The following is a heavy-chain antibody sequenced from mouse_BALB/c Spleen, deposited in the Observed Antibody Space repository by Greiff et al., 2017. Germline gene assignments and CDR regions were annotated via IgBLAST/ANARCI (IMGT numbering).Heavy chain of an antibody. V-gene: IGHV1-18*01. CDR3: ARRGGSSFAY. J-gene: IGHJ3*01. CDR2: INPNNGGT. CDR1: GYTFTDYN. Sequence: EVKLMESGPELVKPGASVKIPCKASGYTFTDYNMDWVKQSHGKSLEWIGDINPNNGGTIYNQKFKGKATLTVDKSSSTAYMELRSLTSEDTAVYYCARRGGSSFAYWGQGTLVTVSA.